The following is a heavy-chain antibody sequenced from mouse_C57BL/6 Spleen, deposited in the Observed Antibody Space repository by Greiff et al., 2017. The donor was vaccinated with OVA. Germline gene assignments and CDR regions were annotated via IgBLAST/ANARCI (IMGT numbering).Heavy chain of an antibody. D-gene: IGHD2-12*01. CDR2: IWTGGGT. Sequence: VMLVESGPGLVAPSQSLSITCTVSGFSLTSYAISWVRQPPGKGLEWLGVIWTGGGTNYNSALKSRLGISKDNSKSQVFLKMNSLQTDDTARYYCARSLSLRHWYFDVWGTGTTVTVSS. J-gene: IGHJ1*03. CDR3: ARSLSLRHWYFDV. CDR1: GFSLTSYA. V-gene: IGHV2-9-1*01.